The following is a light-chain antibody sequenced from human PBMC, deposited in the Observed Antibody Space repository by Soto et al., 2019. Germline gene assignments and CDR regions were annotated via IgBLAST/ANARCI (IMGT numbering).Light chain of an antibody. J-gene: IGLJ1*01. V-gene: IGLV1-40*01. Sequence: QPVLTQPPSASGTPGQRVTISCSGSSSNIGSNTVNWYQQLPGTAPKLLIYGNVDRPSGVPDRFSGSKSGTSASLAITGLQAEDEADYYCQSYDSSLSGYVFGTGTKLTVL. CDR2: GNV. CDR1: SSNIGSNT. CDR3: QSYDSSLSGYV.